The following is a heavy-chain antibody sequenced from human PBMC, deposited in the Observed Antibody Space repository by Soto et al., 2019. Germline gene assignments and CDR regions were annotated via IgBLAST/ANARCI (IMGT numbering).Heavy chain of an antibody. D-gene: IGHD4-4*01. CDR3: ASDSGGYSNYVDY. Sequence: LRLSCAASGFSFRNNRMHWVRQAPGKGLEFVAVISYDGGHEDYADSVKGRFTISRDNSKNMLFLQMKSLRPDDTAVYYCASDSGGYSNYVDYWGQGTLVTVSS. V-gene: IGHV3-30*03. CDR2: ISYDGGHE. J-gene: IGHJ4*02. CDR1: GFSFRNNR.